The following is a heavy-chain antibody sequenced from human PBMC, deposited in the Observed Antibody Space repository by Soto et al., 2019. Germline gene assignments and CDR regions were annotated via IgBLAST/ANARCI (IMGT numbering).Heavy chain of an antibody. J-gene: IGHJ4*02. D-gene: IGHD2-21*01. Sequence: GGSLRLSCTAPGFDFSGSEMNWFRQAPGKGLEWVAYITGSGGAMFHADSLKGRFSISRDNAKNSLFLEMNNLTADDAGVYYCAKVAPFILGSPFWGQGTLVTVSS. CDR1: GFDFSGSE. V-gene: IGHV3-48*03. CDR3: AKVAPFILGSPF. CDR2: ITGSGGAM.